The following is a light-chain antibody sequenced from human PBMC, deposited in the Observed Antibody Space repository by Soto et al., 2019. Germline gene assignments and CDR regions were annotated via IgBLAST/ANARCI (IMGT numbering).Light chain of an antibody. CDR3: QQYGTSPRT. CDR1: QSVSSGH. J-gene: IGKJ2*01. V-gene: IGKV3-20*01. CDR2: GAS. Sequence: EIVLTQSPGTLSLSPGERATLSCRASQSVSSGHLAWYQQKPGQALRLLIYGASSRATGIPDRFSGSGSGTDFTLTISRLEPEDFTVYYCQQYGTSPRTFGPGTKLEIK.